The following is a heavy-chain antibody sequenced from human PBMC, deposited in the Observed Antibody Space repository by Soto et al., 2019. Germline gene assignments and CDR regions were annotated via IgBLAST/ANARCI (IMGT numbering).Heavy chain of an antibody. CDR1: GFTFSSYG. CDR3: ARDGYCSGGRWYSVPVFDY. D-gene: IGHD2-15*01. CDR2: IWYDGRNK. J-gene: IGHJ4*02. V-gene: IGHV3-33*01. Sequence: QVQLVESGGGVVQPGRSLRLSCAASGFTFSSYGIHLVRQAPGKGLEWVAGIWYDGRNKYYADSVKGRFTISRDNSKNTLYLQMNSLRAEDTAVYSCARDGYCSGGRWYSVPVFDYWGQGTLVTVSS.